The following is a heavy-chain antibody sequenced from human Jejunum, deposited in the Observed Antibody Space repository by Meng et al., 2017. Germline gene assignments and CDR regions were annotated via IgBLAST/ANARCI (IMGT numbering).Heavy chain of an antibody. D-gene: IGHD3-22*01. CDR1: GGSVNRGSYY. CDR2: MYFSGST. V-gene: IGHV4-61*01. CDR3: ARGHFDKYFDS. J-gene: IGHJ4*02. Sequence: VLLLRPAPGVSWYTGPLSLTCTISGGSVNRGSYYWSGIRQPPGKGLEWIGYMYFSGSTNYNASLKSRVTISVDTSKKQFSLKLTSVTAADTAVYYCARGHFDKYFDSWGQGTLVTVSS.